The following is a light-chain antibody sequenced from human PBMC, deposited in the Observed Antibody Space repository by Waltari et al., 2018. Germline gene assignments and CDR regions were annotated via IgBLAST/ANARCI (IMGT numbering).Light chain of an antibody. J-gene: IGKJ1*01. V-gene: IGKV3-20*01. CDR2: GAF. Sequence: ELVLTQSPGTLSLSPGERATLSCRASQSVTSSFLAWYQQKPGQAPMLLIYGAFSRATGIPERFSGSGSGTDFTLTISRLEPEDFAVYSCQQYGNSPTTFGQGTKVEVK. CDR3: QQYGNSPTT. CDR1: QSVTSSF.